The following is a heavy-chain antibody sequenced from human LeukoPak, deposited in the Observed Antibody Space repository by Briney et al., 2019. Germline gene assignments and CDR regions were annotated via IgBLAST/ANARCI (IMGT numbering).Heavy chain of an antibody. CDR1: GYFISSGYY. Sequence: SETLSLTCTVSGYFISSGYYWGWIRQPPGKGLEWIGSIYHSGSTYYNPSLKSRVTISVDTSKNQFSLKLSSVTAADTAVYYCARVTVGAVGVSVDYWGQETLVTVSS. V-gene: IGHV4-38-2*02. CDR3: ARVTVGAVGVSVDY. D-gene: IGHD1-26*01. J-gene: IGHJ4*02. CDR2: IYHSGST.